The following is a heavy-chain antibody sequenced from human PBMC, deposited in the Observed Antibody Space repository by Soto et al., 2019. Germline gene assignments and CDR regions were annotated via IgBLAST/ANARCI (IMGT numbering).Heavy chain of an antibody. Sequence: PSGNLAIARSFSHDCRRRANNSYACFRLPPGKGLEWIGNIYYTGNTYYNPSLKSRVTISVDTSKNHFSLKLSSVTAADTAVYYCANTPLRIEWQQLGHNWFDPWGQG. CDR3: ANTPLRIEWQQLGHNWFDP. CDR2: IYYTGNT. CDR1: HDCRRRANNS. J-gene: IGHJ5*02. D-gene: IGHD6-13*01. V-gene: IGHV4-39*02.